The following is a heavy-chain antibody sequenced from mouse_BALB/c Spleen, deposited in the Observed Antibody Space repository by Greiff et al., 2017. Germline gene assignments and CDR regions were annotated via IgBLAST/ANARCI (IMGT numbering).Heavy chain of an antibody. CDR1: GFTFSSFG. J-gene: IGHJ2*01. CDR2: ISSGSSTI. CDR3: ASWLFDY. V-gene: IGHV5-17*02. Sequence: EVMLVESGGGLVQPGGSRKLSCAASGFTFSSFGMHWVRQAPEKGLEWVAYISSGSSTIYYADTVKGRFTISRDNPKNTLFLQMTSLRSEDTAMYYCASWLFDYWGQGTTLTVSS.